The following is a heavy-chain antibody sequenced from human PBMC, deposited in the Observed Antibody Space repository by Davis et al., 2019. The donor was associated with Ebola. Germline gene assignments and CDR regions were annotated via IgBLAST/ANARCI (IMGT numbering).Heavy chain of an antibody. CDR2: IKQDGSEK. V-gene: IGHV3-7*01. CDR3: TRARYHDY. D-gene: IGHD2-2*01. Sequence: GESLKISCAASGFTFSSYWMSWVRQAPGKGLEWVANIKQDGSEKYYVDSVKGRFTISRDNAKNSLYLQMNSLRVEDTAVYYCTRARYHDYWGQGTLVTVSS. J-gene: IGHJ4*02. CDR1: GFTFSSYW.